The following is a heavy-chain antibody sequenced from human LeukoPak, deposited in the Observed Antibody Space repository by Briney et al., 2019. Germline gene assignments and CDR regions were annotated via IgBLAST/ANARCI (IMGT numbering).Heavy chain of an antibody. J-gene: IGHJ6*02. CDR2: IIPILGIA. V-gene: IGHV1-69*04. D-gene: IGHD3-22*01. CDR3: ARDYYDSSGTNYYYYGMDV. Sequence: SVKVSCKASGGTFSSYAISWVRQAPGQGLEWMGRIIPILGIANYAQKFRGRVTITADKSTSTAYMELSSLRSEDTAVYYCARDYYDSSGTNYYYYGMDVWGQGTTVTVSS. CDR1: GGTFSSYA.